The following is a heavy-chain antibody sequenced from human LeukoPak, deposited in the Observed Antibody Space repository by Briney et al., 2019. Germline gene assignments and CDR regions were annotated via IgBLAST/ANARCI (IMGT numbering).Heavy chain of an antibody. CDR2: IRYDGSNK. CDR3: AKDMGSGWSGMDV. Sequence: PGGSLRLSRAASGFTFSSYGMHWVRQAPGKGLEWVAFIRYDGSNKYYADSVKGRFTISRDNSKNTLYLQMNSLRAEDTAVYYCAKDMGSGWSGMDVWGQGTTVTVSS. CDR1: GFTFSSYG. J-gene: IGHJ6*02. V-gene: IGHV3-30*02. D-gene: IGHD6-19*01.